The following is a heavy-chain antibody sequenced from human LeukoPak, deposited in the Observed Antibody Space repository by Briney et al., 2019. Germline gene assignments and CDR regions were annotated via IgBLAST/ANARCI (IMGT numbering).Heavy chain of an antibody. CDR3: AKPTKMTTVVTAYFDY. CDR1: GFTFSSYA. V-gene: IGHV3-23*01. D-gene: IGHD4-23*01. Sequence: GGSLRLSCAASGFTFSSYAMSWVRQAPGKGLEWVSAISGSGGSTYYADSVKGRFTISRDNSKNTLYLQMNSLRAENTAVYYCAKPTKMTTVVTAYFDYWGQGTLVTVSS. CDR2: ISGSGGST. J-gene: IGHJ4*02.